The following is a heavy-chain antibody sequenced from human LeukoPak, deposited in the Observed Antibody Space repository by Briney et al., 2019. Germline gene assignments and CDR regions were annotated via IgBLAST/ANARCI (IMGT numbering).Heavy chain of an antibody. CDR1: GFSFTNYA. V-gene: IGHV3-23*01. D-gene: IGHD3-22*01. CDR3: ARAMMVVTNLWGVFDY. Sequence: GGSLRLSCAASGFSFTNYALSWVRQAPRKGLEWVSGISGSGGSTYHADSVKGRFTISRDNSKNTLYLQMNSLRAKDTAVYYCARAMMVVTNLWGVFDYWGQGTLVTVSS. J-gene: IGHJ4*02. CDR2: ISGSGGST.